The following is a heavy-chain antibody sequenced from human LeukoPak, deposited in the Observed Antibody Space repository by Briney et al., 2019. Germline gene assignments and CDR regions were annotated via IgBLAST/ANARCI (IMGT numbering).Heavy chain of an antibody. CDR2: ISYDGSNK. J-gene: IGHJ4*02. V-gene: IGHV3-30-3*02. CDR3: AKPQAYYGSGSYFYYFDY. CDR1: GFTFSSYA. D-gene: IGHD3-10*01. Sequence: GGSLRLSCAASGFTFSSYAMHWVRQAPGKGLEWVAVISYDGSNKYYADSVKGRFTISRDNSKNTLYLQMNSLRAEDTAVYYCAKPQAYYGSGSYFYYFDYWGQGTLVTVSS.